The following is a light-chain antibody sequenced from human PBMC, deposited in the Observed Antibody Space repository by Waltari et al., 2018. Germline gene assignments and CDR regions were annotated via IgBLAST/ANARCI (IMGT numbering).Light chain of an antibody. Sequence: QTVVTQEPSFSVSPGATVTLTCGLRSGSVSSTYHPSWYQQTPGQAPRTLIYSTNIRSSGVPDRFSGSILGNKAALTITGAQTDDESDYICALHMGSGIWVFGAGTKVTVL. CDR3: ALHMGSGIWV. CDR2: STN. CDR1: SGSVSSTYH. J-gene: IGLJ3*02. V-gene: IGLV8-61*01.